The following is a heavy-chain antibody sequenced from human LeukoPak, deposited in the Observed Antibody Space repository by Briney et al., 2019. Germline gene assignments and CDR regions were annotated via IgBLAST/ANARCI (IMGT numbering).Heavy chain of an antibody. CDR1: GFTFSSYS. J-gene: IGHJ4*02. CDR2: ISSSSSYI. Sequence: GGSLRLSCAASGFTFSSYSMNWVRQAPGKGLEWVSSISSSSSYIYYADSVKGRFTISRDNAKNSLYLQMNSLGAEDTAVYYCAREDSSSLPDYWGQGTLVTVSS. CDR3: AREDSSSLPDY. V-gene: IGHV3-21*01. D-gene: IGHD6-6*01.